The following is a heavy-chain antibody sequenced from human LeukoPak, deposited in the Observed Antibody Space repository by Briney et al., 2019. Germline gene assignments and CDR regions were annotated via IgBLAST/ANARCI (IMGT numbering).Heavy chain of an antibody. Sequence: GGSLRLSCAASGFTFTKVWMSWVRQAPGKGLVWVGRIKSKTDGGTTDYAAPVKGRITISRDNSKNTLYLQMGSLRAEDMAVYYCARDGPLEYYDSRGTAGTFEIWGQGTMVTVSS. D-gene: IGHD3-22*01. V-gene: IGHV3-15*01. CDR1: GFTFTKVW. J-gene: IGHJ3*02. CDR2: IKSKTDGGTT. CDR3: ARDGPLEYYDSRGTAGTFEI.